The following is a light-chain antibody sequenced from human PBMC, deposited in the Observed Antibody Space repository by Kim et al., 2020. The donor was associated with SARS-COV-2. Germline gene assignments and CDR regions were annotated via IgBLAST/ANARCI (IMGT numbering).Light chain of an antibody. CDR2: GKN. CDR1: SLRSYY. V-gene: IGLV3-19*01. J-gene: IGLJ2*01. Sequence: SSELTQDPAVSVALGQTVRITCQGDSLRSYYASWYQQKAGQAPVVVIYGKNNRLSGIPDRFSGSTSGNTASLTITGAQAEDEAVYYCNSRDSSTNHLVFGGGAKVTV. CDR3: NSRDSSTNHLV.